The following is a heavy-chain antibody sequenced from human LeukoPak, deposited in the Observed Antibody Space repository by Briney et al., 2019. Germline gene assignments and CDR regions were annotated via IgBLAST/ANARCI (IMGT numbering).Heavy chain of an antibody. CDR3: ARQENYGSGSYNIPFDY. D-gene: IGHD3-10*01. CDR1: GGSISSYY. CDR2: IYYSGST. J-gene: IGHJ4*02. V-gene: IGHV4-59*08. Sequence: SETLSLTCTVSGGSISSYYWSWIRQPPGKGLEWIGYIYYSGSTNYNPSLESRVTISVDTSKNQFSLKLSSVTAADAAVYYCARQENYGSGSYNIPFDYWGQGTLVTVSS.